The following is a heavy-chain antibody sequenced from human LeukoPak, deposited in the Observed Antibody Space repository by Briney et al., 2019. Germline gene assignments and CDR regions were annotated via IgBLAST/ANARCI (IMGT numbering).Heavy chain of an antibody. V-gene: IGHV4-61*09. Sequence: SETLSLTCTVSGGSISSGSYYWSWLRQPAGKGLEWIGHIYTSGRTNYNPSLKSRVTISVDTSKNQFSLKLTSVTAADTAVYYCARDPAYYYDSSAYWRWGQGTLVTVSS. J-gene: IGHJ4*02. CDR3: ARDPAYYYDSSAYWR. CDR2: IYTSGRT. D-gene: IGHD3-22*01. CDR1: GGSISSGSYY.